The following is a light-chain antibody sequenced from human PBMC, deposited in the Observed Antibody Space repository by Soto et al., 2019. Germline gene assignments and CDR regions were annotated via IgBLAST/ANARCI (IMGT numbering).Light chain of an antibody. J-gene: IGKJ4*01. CDR3: QQYGSSPHT. Sequence: EIVLTQSPGTLSLSPGERATLSCRASQSVSFSYLAWYQQKSGQAPRLLIYGASSRATGIPDRFSGSGSGTDFTLTISRLEPEDFAVYYCQQYGSSPHTFGGGTKVEIK. CDR1: QSVSFSY. V-gene: IGKV3-20*01. CDR2: GAS.